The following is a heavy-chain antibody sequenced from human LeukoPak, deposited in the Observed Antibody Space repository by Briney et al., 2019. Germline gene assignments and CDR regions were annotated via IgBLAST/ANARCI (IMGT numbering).Heavy chain of an antibody. Sequence: GSSVKVSCKASGGTFSSYAISWVRQAPGQGLEWMGGIIPIFGTANYAQKFQGRVTITADESTSTAYMELSSLRSEDTAVYYCARDRRVRGVYDAFDIWGQGTMVTVSS. CDR3: ARDRRVRGVYDAFDI. J-gene: IGHJ3*02. V-gene: IGHV1-69*01. CDR2: IIPIFGTA. CDR1: GGTFSSYA. D-gene: IGHD3-10*01.